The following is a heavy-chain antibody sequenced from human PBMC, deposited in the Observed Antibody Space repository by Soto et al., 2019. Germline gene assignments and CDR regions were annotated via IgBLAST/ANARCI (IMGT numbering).Heavy chain of an antibody. J-gene: IGHJ6*02. CDR2: IIPIFGTA. CDR3: ARTMDYYGSGSYNRLDYYYYGMDV. CDR1: GGTFTSYS. V-gene: IGHV1-69*13. Sequence: SVNVSCKSSGGTFTSYSISWVRQAPGQGLEWMGGIIPIFGTANYAQKFQGRVTITADESTSTAYMELSSLRSEDTAVYYCARTMDYYGSGSYNRLDYYYYGMDVWGQGTTVTVAS. D-gene: IGHD3-10*01.